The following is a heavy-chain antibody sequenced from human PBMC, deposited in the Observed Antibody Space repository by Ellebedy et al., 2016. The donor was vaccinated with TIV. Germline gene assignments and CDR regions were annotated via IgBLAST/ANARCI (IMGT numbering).Heavy chain of an antibody. D-gene: IGHD3-22*01. V-gene: IGHV2-70*11. J-gene: IGHJ4*02. CDR3: APKRTYYDRWALDH. CDR1: GFSVSTSGMC. CDR2: IDWDDDK. Sequence: SGPTLVTPTQTLTLTCSISGFSVSTSGMCVTWIRQPPGKALEWLARIDWDDDKYYSTSLKTRLTISKDTSKNQVVLTMTDMDPVDTATYYCAPKRTYYDRWALDHWGQGTLVTVSS.